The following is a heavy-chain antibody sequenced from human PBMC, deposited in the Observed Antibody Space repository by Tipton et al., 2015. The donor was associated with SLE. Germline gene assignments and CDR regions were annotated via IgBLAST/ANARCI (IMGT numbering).Heavy chain of an antibody. Sequence: LRLSCAVYGGSFSGYYWSWIRQTPGKGLEWIGEINHSGNTNYNPSLKSRVTLSVDTSKNQFSLKLSSVTAADTAVYYCARVFSSSSYWGQGTLVTVSS. CDR1: GGSFSGYY. CDR3: ARVFSSSSY. V-gene: IGHV4-34*01. J-gene: IGHJ4*02. CDR2: INHSGNT. D-gene: IGHD6-6*01.